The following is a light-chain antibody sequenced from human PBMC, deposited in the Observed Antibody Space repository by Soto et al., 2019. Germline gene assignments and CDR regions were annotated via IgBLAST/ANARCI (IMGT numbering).Light chain of an antibody. CDR2: EVS. J-gene: IGLJ2*01. V-gene: IGLV2-23*02. Sequence: QSVLTQPASVSGSPGQSITISCTGTSSDVGGYNLVSWYQQHPGKAPKVMIYEVSKRPSGVSNRFSGSKSGNTASLTISGLQAEDEADYYCCSYVGSSNSVVFGGGTQLTVL. CDR1: SSDVGGYNL. CDR3: CSYVGSSNSVV.